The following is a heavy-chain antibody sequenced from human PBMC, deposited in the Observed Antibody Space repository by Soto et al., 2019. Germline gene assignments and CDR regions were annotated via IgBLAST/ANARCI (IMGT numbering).Heavy chain of an antibody. V-gene: IGHV4-39*01. Sequence: SQTLSITCTVSARSVSSSSYYWCWIRQPPGKGLEWIGSIYYSGSTYYNPSLKSRVTISVDTSKNQFSLKLGSVTAADTAVYYCARHKSSGVLDYWGQGTLVTVS. CDR2: IYYSGST. CDR3: ARHKSSGVLDY. CDR1: ARSVSSSSYY. J-gene: IGHJ4*02. D-gene: IGHD3-10*01.